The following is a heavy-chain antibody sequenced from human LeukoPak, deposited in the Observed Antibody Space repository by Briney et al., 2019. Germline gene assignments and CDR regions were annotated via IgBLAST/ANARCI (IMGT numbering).Heavy chain of an antibody. V-gene: IGHV3-23*01. CDR2: VSESGGST. Sequence: GGSLRLSCVASGFTFSTYAMGWVRQVPGKGLEWVSSVSESGGSTYYADSVKGRFTISRDNAKNSLYLQMNSLRAEDTAVYYCAREMLAAVAAQSWGQGTLVTVSS. D-gene: IGHD6-19*01. CDR1: GFTFSTYA. J-gene: IGHJ5*02. CDR3: AREMLAAVAAQS.